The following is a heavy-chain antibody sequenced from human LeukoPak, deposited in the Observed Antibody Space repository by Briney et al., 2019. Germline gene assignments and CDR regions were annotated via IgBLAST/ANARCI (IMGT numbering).Heavy chain of an antibody. CDR3: ARGSSYNWNVFDY. Sequence: KPSETLSLTCTVSGGSISSYYWTWIRQPAGKGLEWIGRSYASGSTNYNPSLKSRVTMSVDTSKSQLSLKLSSVTAADTAVYYCARGSSYNWNVFDYWGQGTLVTVSS. J-gene: IGHJ4*02. V-gene: IGHV4-4*07. D-gene: IGHD1-20*01. CDR2: SYASGST. CDR1: GGSISSYY.